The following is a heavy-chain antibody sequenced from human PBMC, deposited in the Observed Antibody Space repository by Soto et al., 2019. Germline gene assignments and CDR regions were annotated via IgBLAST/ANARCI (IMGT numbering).Heavy chain of an antibody. V-gene: IGHV1-69*11. CDR3: AKESEGGFEN. CDR1: GATITKFA. D-gene: IGHD3-16*01. Sequence: QVQLVQSGAEVKKPGSSVMVSCKTSGATITKFAISWVRQAPGQGPEWMGGINPILRTTDYSQRFQDRVTITAEESTTTAYLELTGLRSEDTAMFYCAKESEGGFENWGQGTMVTVSS. J-gene: IGHJ3*02. CDR2: INPILRTT.